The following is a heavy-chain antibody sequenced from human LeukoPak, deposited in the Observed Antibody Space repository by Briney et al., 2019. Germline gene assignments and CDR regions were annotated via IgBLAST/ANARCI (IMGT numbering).Heavy chain of an antibody. CDR3: ARLSLELGLGY. CDR1: GDSISGSSYY. D-gene: IGHD1-7*01. J-gene: IGHJ4*02. Sequence: SETLSLTCAVSGDSISGSSYYWGWLRQPPGKGLEWIGSIYYSGSTYYSPSLKSRVTISVDTSKNQFSLKLSSVTAADTAVYYCARLSLELGLGYWGQGTLVTVSS. CDR2: IYYSGST. V-gene: IGHV4-39*01.